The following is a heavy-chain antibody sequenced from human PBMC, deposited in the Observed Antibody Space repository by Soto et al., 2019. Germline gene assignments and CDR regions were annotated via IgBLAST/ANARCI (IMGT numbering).Heavy chain of an antibody. Sequence: GGSLRLSCAASGFTFSSYAMSWVRQAPGKGLEWVSVIFTGGNTYYADSVKGRFTVSRDSSENTLYLQMTNLRAEDTAVYYCARDQLDFWGQGTLVTVSS. CDR1: GFTFSSYA. CDR3: ARDQLDF. V-gene: IGHV3-66*01. CDR2: IFTGGNT. J-gene: IGHJ4*02.